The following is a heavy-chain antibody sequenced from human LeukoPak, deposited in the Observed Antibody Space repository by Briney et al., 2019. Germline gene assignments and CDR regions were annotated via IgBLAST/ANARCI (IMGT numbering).Heavy chain of an antibody. CDR3: ARLRGSYVGSYEYYFDY. V-gene: IGHV4-39*01. CDR2: IYYSGST. D-gene: IGHD1-26*01. Sequence: SETLSLTCTVSGGSISSSSYYWGWIRQPPGKGLEWIGSIYYSGSTYYNPSLKSRVTISVDTSKNQFSLKLSSVTAADTAVYYCARLRGSYVGSYEYYFDYWGQGTLVTVSS. J-gene: IGHJ4*02. CDR1: GGSISSSSYY.